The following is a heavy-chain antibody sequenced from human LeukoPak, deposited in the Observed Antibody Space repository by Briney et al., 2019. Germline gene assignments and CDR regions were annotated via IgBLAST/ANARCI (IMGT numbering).Heavy chain of an antibody. J-gene: IGHJ4*02. CDR2: IGSSSSTI. CDR3: ARVRGSYSADF. D-gene: IGHD1-26*01. Sequence: GGSLRLSCAASGFTFSGYSMNWVRQAPGKGLEWVSYIGSSSSTIYYADSVKGRFTISRDNAKNSLYLQMNSLRAEDTAVYYCARVRGSYSADFWGQGTLVTVSS. CDR1: GFTFSGYS. V-gene: IGHV3-48*04.